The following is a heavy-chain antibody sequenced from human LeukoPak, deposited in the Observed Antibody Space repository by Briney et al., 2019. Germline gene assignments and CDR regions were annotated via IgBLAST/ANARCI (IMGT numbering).Heavy chain of an antibody. CDR1: GGSISSSSYY. J-gene: IGHJ4*02. CDR2: IYYSGST. CDR3: AGGPTTDYGGSGEFDY. Sequence: SETLSLTCTVSGGSISSSSYYWGWIRQPPGKGLEWIGSIYYSGSTYYNPSLKSRVTISVDTSKNQFFLKLSSVTAADTAVYYCAGGPTTDYGGSGEFDYWGQGTLVTVSS. D-gene: IGHD4-23*01. V-gene: IGHV4-39*01.